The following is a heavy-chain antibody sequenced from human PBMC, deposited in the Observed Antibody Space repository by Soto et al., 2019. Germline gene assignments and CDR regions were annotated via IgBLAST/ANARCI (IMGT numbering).Heavy chain of an antibody. CDR3: ARDAEPWIQLGTKFDY. CDR1: GGTFSSYA. Sequence: HVQLVQSGAEVKKPGSSVKVSCKASGGTFSSYAISWVRQAPGQGLEWMGGIIPIFGTANYAQTFQVRVTITADESTSTSYMELRSLRSEDTAVYYCARDAEPWIQLGTKFDYWGQGTLVTVSS. D-gene: IGHD5-18*01. CDR2: IIPIFGTA. V-gene: IGHV1-69*01. J-gene: IGHJ4*02.